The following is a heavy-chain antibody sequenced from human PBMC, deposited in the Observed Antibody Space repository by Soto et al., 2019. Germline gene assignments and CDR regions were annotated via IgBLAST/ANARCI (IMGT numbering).Heavy chain of an antibody. CDR1: GFTFSNAW. CDR3: TTDLIAADYYGMDV. CDR2: IKSKTDGGTT. V-gene: IGHV3-15*01. D-gene: IGHD6-13*01. Sequence: GGSPRLSCAASGFTFSNAWMSWVRQAPGKGLEWVGRIKSKTDGGTTDYAAPVKGRFTISRDDSKNTLYLQMNSLKTEDTAVYYCTTDLIAADYYGMDVWGQGTTVTVSS. J-gene: IGHJ6*02.